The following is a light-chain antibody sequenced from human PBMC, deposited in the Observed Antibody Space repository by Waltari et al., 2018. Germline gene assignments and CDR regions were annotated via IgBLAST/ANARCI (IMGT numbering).Light chain of an antibody. Sequence: DIVMTQSPDSLAVSLGERATINCKSSQSVFYSSNNQNYLAWYQHKTGQPPKVLISWASSRESGVPDRFSGSGSGTDFTLTINSLQAEDVAVYFCHQYFTTPYTFGQGTKLEIK. CDR1: QSVFYSSNNQNY. J-gene: IGKJ2*01. CDR2: WAS. CDR3: HQYFTTPYT. V-gene: IGKV4-1*01.